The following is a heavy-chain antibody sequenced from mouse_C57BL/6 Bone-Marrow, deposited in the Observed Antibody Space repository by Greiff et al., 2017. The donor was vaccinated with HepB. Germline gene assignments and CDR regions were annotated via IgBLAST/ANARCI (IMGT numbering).Heavy chain of an antibody. CDR1: GYSFTSYY. CDR2: IYPGSGNT. D-gene: IGHD1-1*01. Sequence: QVQLQQSGPELVKPGASVKISCKASGYSFTSYYIHWVKQRPGQGLEWIGWIYPGSGNTKYNEKFKGKATRTADTSSSTAYMQLSSLTSEDSAVYYCARHGRSYVDYWGQGTTLTVSA. J-gene: IGHJ2*01. V-gene: IGHV1-66*01. CDR3: ARHGRSYVDY.